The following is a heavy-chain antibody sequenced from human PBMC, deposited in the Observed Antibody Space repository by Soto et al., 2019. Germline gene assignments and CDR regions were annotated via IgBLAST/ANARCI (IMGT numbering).Heavy chain of an antibody. Sequence: QVQLQESGPGLVKPSETLSLTCTVSGGSVSSGSYYWSWIRQPPGKGLEWIGYIYYSGSTNYNPSLTSRVTISVDTSKNQCSLKLSSVTAADTAVYYCASSDGDPSGGIYYYSYGMDVWGQGTTVTVSS. D-gene: IGHD3-10*01. CDR3: ASSDGDPSGGIYYYSYGMDV. CDR1: GGSVSSGSYY. V-gene: IGHV4-61*01. J-gene: IGHJ6*02. CDR2: IYYSGST.